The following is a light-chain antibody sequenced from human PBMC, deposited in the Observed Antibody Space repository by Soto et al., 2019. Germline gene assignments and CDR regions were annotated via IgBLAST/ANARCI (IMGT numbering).Light chain of an antibody. CDR2: RAS. J-gene: IGKJ4*01. Sequence: EIVLPQSPGPLSLSPGERATLSCRASQSVSSSYLAWYQQKPGQAPRRLIYRASSRATGIPDRFSGSGSGTDLTRTISRLETEDFAVYYCQQYGSSPLTFGGGTKVEIK. CDR3: QQYGSSPLT. CDR1: QSVSSSY. V-gene: IGKV3-20*01.